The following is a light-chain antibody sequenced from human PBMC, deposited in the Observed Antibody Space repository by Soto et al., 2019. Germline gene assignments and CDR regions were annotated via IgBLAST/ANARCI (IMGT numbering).Light chain of an antibody. CDR2: SNN. Sequence: QSVLTQPPSASGTPGQRVTISCSGSSSNIGSYTVNWYQQLPGTAPKLLIYSNNQRPSGVPDRFSGSKSGTSASLSISRLQSLAEADYNRAPWDDSLNGVVFGGGTKLTVL. CDR3: APWDDSLNGVV. V-gene: IGLV1-44*01. CDR1: SSNIGSYT. J-gene: IGLJ2*01.